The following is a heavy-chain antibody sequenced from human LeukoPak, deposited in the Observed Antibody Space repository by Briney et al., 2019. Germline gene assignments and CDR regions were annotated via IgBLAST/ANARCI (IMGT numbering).Heavy chain of an antibody. Sequence: ASVKVSCKTSGDTFTHYYMHWVRQAPGQGFECVGWINIKDGETNYAHKFHSRVPMTRDTYISPAYMEISRLRSDATVVYYCARANFLYCSSSTCLFDYWGQGTLVTVSS. V-gene: IGHV1-2*02. CDR3: ARANFLYCSSSTCLFDY. D-gene: IGHD2-2*01. CDR2: INIKDGET. J-gene: IGHJ4*02. CDR1: GDTFTHYY.